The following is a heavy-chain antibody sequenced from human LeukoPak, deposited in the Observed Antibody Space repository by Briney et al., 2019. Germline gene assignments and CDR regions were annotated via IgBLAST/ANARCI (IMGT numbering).Heavy chain of an antibody. CDR1: EYTFTGYY. D-gene: IGHD3-22*01. V-gene: IGHV1-2*02. CDR2: INPNSGAT. Sequence: ASVKVSCKSSEYTFTGYYMHWVRQAPGQGLEGMGWINPNSGATTYAQKFQGRVTMTRDTSISTAYMELSRLRSDDTAVYYCARDHYYDDSGYYYGNYWGQGTLVTVSS. J-gene: IGHJ4*02. CDR3: ARDHYYDDSGYYYGNY.